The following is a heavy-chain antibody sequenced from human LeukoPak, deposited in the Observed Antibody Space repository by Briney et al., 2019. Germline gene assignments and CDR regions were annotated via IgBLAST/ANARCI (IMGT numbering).Heavy chain of an antibody. CDR2: ISSSCSYI. CDR1: GFTFSSYS. J-gene: IGHJ3*02. CDR3: ARQGVYSSSWYAPGAFDI. Sequence: GGSLRLSCAASGFTFSSYSMNWVRQAPGKGLEWVSSISSSCSYIYYADSVKGRFTISRDNAKNSLYLQMNSLRAEDTAVYYCARQGVYSSSWYAPGAFDIWGQGTMVTVSS. D-gene: IGHD6-13*01. V-gene: IGHV3-21*01.